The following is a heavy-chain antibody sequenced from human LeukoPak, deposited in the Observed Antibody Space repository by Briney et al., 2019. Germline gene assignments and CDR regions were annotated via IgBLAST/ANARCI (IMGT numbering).Heavy chain of an antibody. V-gene: IGHV2-5*02. CDR3: AHRKAYCGVECYSLFDY. J-gene: IGHJ4*02. CDR2: IYWDDDK. Sequence: SGPTLVNPTQTLTLTCTFSGFSLTTIGGGVGWIRQPPGKALEWLALIYWDDDKRYSPSLKNRLTITKDTSNNQVVLTMTNMDPVDTATYFCAHRKAYCGVECYSLFDYWGQGTLVTVSS. CDR1: GFSLTTIGGG. D-gene: IGHD2-21*01.